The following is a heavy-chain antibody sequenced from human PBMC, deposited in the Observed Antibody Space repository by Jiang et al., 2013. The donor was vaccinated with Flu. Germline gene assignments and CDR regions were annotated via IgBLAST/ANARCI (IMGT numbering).Heavy chain of an antibody. Sequence: GAEVKKPGSSVKVSCKASGGTLSSYAVSWVRQAPGQGLEWMGGIIPIFGTTNFAQKFQGRVTLIADESTSTAYMELSSLRFEDTAVYYCARAMGGYSYGPVESWGQGTLVTVSS. CDR3: ARAMGGYSYGPVES. CDR2: IIPIFGTT. D-gene: IGHD5-18*01. J-gene: IGHJ4*02. V-gene: IGHV1-69*01. CDR1: GGTLSSYA.